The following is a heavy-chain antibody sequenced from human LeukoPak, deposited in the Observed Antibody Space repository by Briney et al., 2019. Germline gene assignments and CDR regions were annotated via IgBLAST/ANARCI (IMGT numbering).Heavy chain of an antibody. CDR2: TVGGGDGT. CDR1: GFTFSSTS. V-gene: IGHV3-23*01. Sequence: PGGSLRLSCAASGFTFSSTSMSWVRQAPGKGLEWVAVTVGGGDGTYYADSVKGRFTISRDNSKNTLYVQVNSLGTEDTAAYYCAKGSYYDSSGSFYFDYWGQGTLVTVSS. D-gene: IGHD3-22*01. J-gene: IGHJ4*02. CDR3: AKGSYYDSSGSFYFDY.